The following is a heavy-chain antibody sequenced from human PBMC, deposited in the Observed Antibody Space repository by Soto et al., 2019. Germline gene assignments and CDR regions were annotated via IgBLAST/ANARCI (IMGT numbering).Heavy chain of an antibody. CDR1: GGSFSGYY. D-gene: IGHD3-10*01. CDR2: INHSGST. V-gene: IGHV4-34*01. J-gene: IGHJ4*02. CDR3: ARAYYGSGSVDY. Sequence: QVQLQQWGAGLLKPSETLSLTCAVYGGSFSGYYWSWIRQPPGKGLEWIGEINHSGSTNYNPSLKRRVTISVDTSKNQFSLKLSSVTAADTAVYYCARAYYGSGSVDYWGQGTLVTVSS.